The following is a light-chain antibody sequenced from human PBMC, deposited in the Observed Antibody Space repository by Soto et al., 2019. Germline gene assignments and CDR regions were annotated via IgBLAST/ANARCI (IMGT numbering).Light chain of an antibody. Sequence: QSALTQPASVSGSPGQSITISCTGTSSDVGGYKYVSWYQQHPGKAPKLMIYDIRNRPSGVSNRFSGTKDGNTASLTISGLQAEDEADYYCSSYTSSSTRVFGTGTKLTVL. CDR2: DIR. CDR1: SSDVGGYKY. V-gene: IGLV2-14*03. J-gene: IGLJ1*01. CDR3: SSYTSSSTRV.